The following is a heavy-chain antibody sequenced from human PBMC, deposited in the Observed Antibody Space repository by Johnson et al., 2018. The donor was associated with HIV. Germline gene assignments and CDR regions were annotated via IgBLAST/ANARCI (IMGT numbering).Heavy chain of an antibody. D-gene: IGHD1-26*01. CDR3: ARDWVGTNAFDI. CDR2: IWFDGSNK. J-gene: IGHJ3*02. CDR1: GFTFNNYG. Sequence: QVQLVESGGGVVQPGRSLRLSCAASGFTFNNYGMHWVSQAPGKGLEWVAVIWFDGSNKHYADSVKGRFTISRDNSKNTLYLQMNSLRAEDTAVYYCARDWVGTNAFDIWGQGTMVTVSS. V-gene: IGHV3-33*01.